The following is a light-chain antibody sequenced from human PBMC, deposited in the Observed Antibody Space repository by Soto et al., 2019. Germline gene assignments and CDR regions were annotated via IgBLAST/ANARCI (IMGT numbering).Light chain of an antibody. CDR1: LTVGTN. Sequence: VMTQSPATLSVSPGERATLPCRASLTVGTNLAWCQQKPGQPPRLLIYGASTRATGIPARFSGSGSGTDFTLTISSLQSEDFAVYYCQHHNNWPPGAFGQGTRVEIK. V-gene: IGKV3-15*01. CDR2: GAS. CDR3: QHHNNWPPGA. J-gene: IGKJ1*01.